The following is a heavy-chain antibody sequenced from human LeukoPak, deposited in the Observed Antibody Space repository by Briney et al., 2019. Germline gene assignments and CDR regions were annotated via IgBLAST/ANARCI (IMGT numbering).Heavy chain of an antibody. CDR2: ISDTGGST. D-gene: IGHD3-22*01. J-gene: IGHJ6*02. CDR3: AKNSGYSYYYYGMDV. V-gene: IGHV3-23*01. CDR1: GFTFSSYA. Sequence: GGSLRLSRAASGFTFSSYAMSWVRPPPGQGLEWVSAISDTGGSTSYADSVKGRFTISRDNSKNTLYMQMNSLRAEDTAVYYCAKNSGYSYYYYGMDVWGQGTTVTVSS.